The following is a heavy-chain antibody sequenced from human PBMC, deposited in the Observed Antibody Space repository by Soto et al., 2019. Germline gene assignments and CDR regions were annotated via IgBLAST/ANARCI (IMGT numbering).Heavy chain of an antibody. V-gene: IGHV4-59*08. D-gene: IGHD2-15*01. J-gene: IGHJ3*02. Sequence: SETLSLTCTVSGGSISSYYWSWIRQPPGKGLEWIGYIYYSGSTNYNPSLKSRVTISVDTSKNQFSLKLSSVTAADTAVYYCARREGGYCSGGSCLGNAFDIWGQGTMVTVSS. CDR1: GGSISSYY. CDR2: IYYSGST. CDR3: ARREGGYCSGGSCLGNAFDI.